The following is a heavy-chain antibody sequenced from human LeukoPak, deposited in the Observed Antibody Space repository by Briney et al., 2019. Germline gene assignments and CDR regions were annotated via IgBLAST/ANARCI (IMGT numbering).Heavy chain of an antibody. J-gene: IGHJ4*02. Sequence: SETQSLTCTVSGGSISSYYWSWIRQPPGKGLEWIGYIYYSGSTNYNPSLKSRVTISVDTSKNQFSLKLSSVTAADTAVYYCARVAMGRDYYDSSSDYWGQGTLVTVSS. D-gene: IGHD3-22*01. CDR2: IYYSGST. V-gene: IGHV4-59*01. CDR1: GGSISSYY. CDR3: ARVAMGRDYYDSSSDY.